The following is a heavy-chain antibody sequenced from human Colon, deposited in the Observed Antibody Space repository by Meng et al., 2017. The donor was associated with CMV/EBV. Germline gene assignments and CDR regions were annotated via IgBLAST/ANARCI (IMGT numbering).Heavy chain of an antibody. CDR2: INWNGGST. D-gene: IGHD5-18*01. CDR3: ARGFRGYSYGYLFDY. CDR1: GFPFDDDG. V-gene: IGHV3-20*03. Sequence: SGFPFDDDGMSWVRQAPGKGLEWVSGINWNGGSTGYADSVKGRFTISRDNAKNSLYLQMNSLRAEDTALYYCARGFRGYSYGYLFDYWGQGTLVTVSS. J-gene: IGHJ4*02.